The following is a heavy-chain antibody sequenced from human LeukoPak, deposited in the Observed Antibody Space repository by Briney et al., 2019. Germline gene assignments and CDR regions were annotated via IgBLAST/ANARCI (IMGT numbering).Heavy chain of an antibody. D-gene: IGHD3-22*01. V-gene: IGHV3-9*01. CDR3: AKDIGGYYDSSGHYDY. Sequence: QAGRSLRLSCAASGFTLDDYAMHWVRQAPGKGLEWVSGISWNSGSIGYADSVKGRFTISRDNAKNSLYLQMNSLRAEDTALYYCAKDIGGYYDSSGHYDYWGQGTLVTVSS. CDR1: GFTLDDYA. CDR2: ISWNSGSI. J-gene: IGHJ4*02.